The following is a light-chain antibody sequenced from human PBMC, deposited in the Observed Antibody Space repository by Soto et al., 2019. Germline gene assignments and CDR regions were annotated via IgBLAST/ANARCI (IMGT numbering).Light chain of an antibody. Sequence: EIVLTQSPATLSLSKRERATLSCRASQSVVSYLAWYQQKPGQAPRLLIYDASNRATGTPARFSGSGSGTDFTLTISSLEPEDFAIYYCQQRSNWPPITFGQGTRLEIK. V-gene: IGKV3-11*01. CDR2: DAS. J-gene: IGKJ5*01. CDR3: QQRSNWPPIT. CDR1: QSVVSY.